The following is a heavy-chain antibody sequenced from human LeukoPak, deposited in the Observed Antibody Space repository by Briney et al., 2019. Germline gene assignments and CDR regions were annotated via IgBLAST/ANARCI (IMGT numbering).Heavy chain of an antibody. V-gene: IGHV3-30-3*01. J-gene: IGHJ4*02. CDR3: ARVGHEQSGSSWLFDY. Sequence: PGGSLRLSCAASGFTFSSYAMHWVRQAPGKGLEWVAVISYDGSNKYYADSVKGRFTISRDNSKNTLYLQMNSLRAEDTAVYYCARVGHEQSGSSWLFDYWGQGTLVTVSS. CDR1: GFTFSSYA. CDR2: ISYDGSNK. D-gene: IGHD6-13*01.